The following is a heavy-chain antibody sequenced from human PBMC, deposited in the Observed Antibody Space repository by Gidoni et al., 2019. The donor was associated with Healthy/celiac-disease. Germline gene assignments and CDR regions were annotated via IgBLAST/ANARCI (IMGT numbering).Heavy chain of an antibody. CDR1: GGTFSSYT. Sequence: QVQLVQSGAEVKKPGSSVKVSCKASGGTFSSYTISWVRQAPGQGLEWMGRIIPILGIANYAQKFQGRVTITADKSTSTAYMELSSLRSEDTAVYYCARVIRNYYDSSGYGPGFDYWGQGTLVTVSS. CDR3: ARVIRNYYDSSGYGPGFDY. CDR2: IIPILGIA. D-gene: IGHD3-22*01. J-gene: IGHJ4*02. V-gene: IGHV1-69*02.